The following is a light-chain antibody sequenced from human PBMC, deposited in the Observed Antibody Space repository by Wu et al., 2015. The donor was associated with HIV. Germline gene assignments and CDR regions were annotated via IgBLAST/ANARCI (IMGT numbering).Light chain of an antibody. CDR3: QQYDVSIT. CDR2: GAS. J-gene: IGKJ5*01. CDR1: QSVNGNY. Sequence: EIVLTQSPGTLSLSPGDRASLSCRASQSVNGNYLAWFQQRPGQAPRLLTYGASNRATGIPDRFSGSGSGTDFTLTLTRLEPEDFAVYYCQQYDVSITFGQGTRLDIK. V-gene: IGKV3-20*01.